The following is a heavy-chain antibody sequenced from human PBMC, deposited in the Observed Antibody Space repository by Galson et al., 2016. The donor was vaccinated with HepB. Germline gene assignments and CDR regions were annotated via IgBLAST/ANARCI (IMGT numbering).Heavy chain of an antibody. D-gene: IGHD1-14*01. CDR3: ARGGAYNGGSP. CDR2: IKEDGSDK. Sequence: SLRLSCAASGFTFSSYWMSWVRPAPGKGMEWVATIKEDGSDKYSVDSVKGGFTISRDNAQNSLYLQMNSLRAEDTAVYHCARGGAYNGGSPWGQGTLVTVSS. J-gene: IGHJ4*02. CDR1: GFTFSSYW. V-gene: IGHV3-7*03.